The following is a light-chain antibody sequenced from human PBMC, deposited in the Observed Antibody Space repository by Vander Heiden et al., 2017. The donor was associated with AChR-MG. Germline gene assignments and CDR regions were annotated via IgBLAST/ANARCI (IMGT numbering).Light chain of an antibody. J-gene: IGKJ1*01. CDR2: WAS. CDR3: HQYYSIPPT. CDR1: QSLFHSSNNQTY. V-gene: IGKV4-1*01. Sequence: DIVMTQSPDSLAVSLGERATINCKSSQSLFHSSNNQTYLAWYQQRPGQPPKLLIYWASTRESGVPDRFSGSGSGTDFSLTISSLQAEDVALYSCHQYYSIPPTFGQGTKVEIK.